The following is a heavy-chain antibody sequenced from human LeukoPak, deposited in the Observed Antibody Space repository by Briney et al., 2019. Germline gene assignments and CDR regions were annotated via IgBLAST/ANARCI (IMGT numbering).Heavy chain of an antibody. D-gene: IGHD2-21*02. CDR1: GGSISSSSYY. V-gene: IGHV4-61*01. Sequence: SETLSLTCTVSGGSISSSSYYWSWIRQPPGKGLEWIGYIYYSGSTNYNPSLKSRVTISVDTSKNQFSLKLSSVAAADTAVYYCARGAYCGGDCYYGHAFDIWGQGTMVTVSS. J-gene: IGHJ3*02. CDR2: IYYSGST. CDR3: ARGAYCGGDCYYGHAFDI.